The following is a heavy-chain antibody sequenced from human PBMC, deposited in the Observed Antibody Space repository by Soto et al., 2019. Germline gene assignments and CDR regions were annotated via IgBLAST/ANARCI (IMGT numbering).Heavy chain of an antibody. D-gene: IGHD2-2*01. V-gene: IGHV3-74*01. CDR3: ARVPYCSSTSCYSYFDY. J-gene: IGHJ4*02. CDR2: ISNDGSST. CDR1: GFTFSSYW. Sequence: EMQLVESGGGLVQPGGSLRLSCAASGFTFSSYWMHWVRQAPGKGLVWVSRISNDGSSTSYADSVKGRFTISRYNVENLVFLQVNSLRAEDTAVYYCARVPYCSSTSCYSYFDYWGQGTLVTVSS.